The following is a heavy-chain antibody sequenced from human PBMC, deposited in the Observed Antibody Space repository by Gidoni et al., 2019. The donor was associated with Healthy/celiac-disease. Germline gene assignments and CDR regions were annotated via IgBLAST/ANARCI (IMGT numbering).Heavy chain of an antibody. CDR1: GASISSYY. D-gene: IGHD1-7*01. Sequence: QVLLQESGPGLVKPSETLSLTCSVSGASISSYYWSWIRQPAGKGLEWIGRIYTTGSSNYYPSLTSRVTMSVDTSKNQFSLRLSSVTAADTAVYYCARGGLELRPGFDYWGQGTLVTVSS. V-gene: IGHV4-4*07. CDR2: IYTTGSS. J-gene: IGHJ4*02. CDR3: ARGGLELRPGFDY.